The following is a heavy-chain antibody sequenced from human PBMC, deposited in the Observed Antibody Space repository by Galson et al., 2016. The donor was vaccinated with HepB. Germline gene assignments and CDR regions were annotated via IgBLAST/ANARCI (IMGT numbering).Heavy chain of an antibody. CDR1: ASPFTNYG. Sequence: SVKVSCKASASPFTNYGVSWVRQAPGQGLEWMGWISARKESANYAEKFQDRVNMTRDTATRTAYMELRSLRPDDTAVYYCAQSGAFFHAMDVWGQGTTVTVS. CDR3: AQSGAFFHAMDV. V-gene: IGHV1-18*01. CDR2: ISARKESA. J-gene: IGHJ6*02. D-gene: IGHD1-26*01.